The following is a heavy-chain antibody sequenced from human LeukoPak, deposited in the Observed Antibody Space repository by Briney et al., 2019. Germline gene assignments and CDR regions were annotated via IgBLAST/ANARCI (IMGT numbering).Heavy chain of an antibody. CDR1: GFTFSNYG. CDR3: ARRGTVTYGLDY. J-gene: IGHJ4*02. Sequence: GGSLRLSCAASGFTFSNYGMDWVRQAPGKGLEWVSSISTSSSYIFYADSVKGRFTISRDNSKNTLYLQMDSLRAEDTAVYYCARRGTVTYGLDYWGQGTLVTVSS. V-gene: IGHV3-21*01. D-gene: IGHD4-17*01. CDR2: ISTSSSYI.